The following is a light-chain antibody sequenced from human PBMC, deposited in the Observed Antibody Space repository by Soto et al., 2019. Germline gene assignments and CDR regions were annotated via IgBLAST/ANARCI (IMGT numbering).Light chain of an antibody. CDR2: GAS. V-gene: IGKV3-20*01. Sequence: EIVLTQSPGTLSLSPGERATLSCRASQSVSSSFLAWYQQKPGQAPRLLIYGASSRATGIPDRFSGSGSGTDFPLPISRLEPEDFAVYYCQQYDNSPWTFGQGTKVEIK. CDR3: QQYDNSPWT. J-gene: IGKJ1*01. CDR1: QSVSSSF.